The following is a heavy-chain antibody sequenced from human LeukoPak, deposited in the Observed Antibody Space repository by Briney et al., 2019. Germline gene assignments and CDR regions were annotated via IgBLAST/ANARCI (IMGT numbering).Heavy chain of an antibody. CDR1: GGSFSGYY. CDR3: ARVRCSGGSCPYYYYYYYMDV. J-gene: IGHJ6*03. V-gene: IGHV4-34*01. Sequence: SETLSLTCAVYGGSFSGYYWSWIRQPPGKGLEWIGSNSGSTYYNPSLQSRVTISIDTSKNQFSLKLRFVTAADTAVYYCARVRCSGGSCPYYYYYYYMDVWGKGTTVTVSS. D-gene: IGHD2-15*01. CDR2: NSGST.